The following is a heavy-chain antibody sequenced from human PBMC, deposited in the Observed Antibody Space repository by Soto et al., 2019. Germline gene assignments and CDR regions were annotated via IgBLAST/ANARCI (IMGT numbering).Heavy chain of an antibody. CDR2: ISGSGGST. Sequence: GGSLRLSCAASGFTFSSYAMGWVRQAPGKGLEWVSAISGSGGSTYYADSVKGRFTISRDNSKNTLYLQMNSLRAEDTAVYYCAKEVAVAGRGYYFDYWGQGTLVTVSS. CDR3: AKEVAVAGRGYYFDY. V-gene: IGHV3-23*01. D-gene: IGHD6-19*01. CDR1: GFTFSSYA. J-gene: IGHJ4*02.